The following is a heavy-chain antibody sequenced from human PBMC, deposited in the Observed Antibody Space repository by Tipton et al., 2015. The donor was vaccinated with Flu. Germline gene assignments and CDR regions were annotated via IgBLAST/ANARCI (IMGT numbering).Heavy chain of an antibody. J-gene: IGHJ4*02. D-gene: IGHD2-2*01. CDR1: GDSICSGYY. CDR2: IFHTGST. V-gene: IGHV4-38-2*02. Sequence: LRLSCSVSGDSICSGYYWGWIRQPPGKGLEWIGNIFHTGSTYSNPSLRSRVTLSVDTSKKQFSLQLRSVTAADTAVYYCARDPSLGMPDYFDYWGQGTLVTASS. CDR3: ARDPSLGMPDYFDY.